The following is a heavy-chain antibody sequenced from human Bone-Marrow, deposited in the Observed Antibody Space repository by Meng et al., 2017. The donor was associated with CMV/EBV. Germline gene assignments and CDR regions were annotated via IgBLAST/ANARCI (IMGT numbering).Heavy chain of an antibody. D-gene: IGHD2-2*01. CDR3: ARSEVIVSSTSWRAWWFDP. Sequence: SETLSLTCTVSGGSISSSSYYWGWIRQPPGKGLEWIGSIYYSGSTYYNPSLKSRVTISVDTSKNQFSLKLSSVTAADTAVYYCARSEVIVSSTSWRAWWFDPWGQGTRVTGSS. CDR2: IYYSGST. V-gene: IGHV4-39*07. CDR1: GGSISSSSYY. J-gene: IGHJ5*02.